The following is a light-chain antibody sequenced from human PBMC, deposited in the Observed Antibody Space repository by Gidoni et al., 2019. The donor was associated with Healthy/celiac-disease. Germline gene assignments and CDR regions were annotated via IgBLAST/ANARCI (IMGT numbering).Light chain of an antibody. V-gene: IGKV2-28*01. Sequence: IVMHQSPLSLPVTPGEPASISCRSSQSLLHSNGYNYLDWYLQKPGQSPQLLIYLCSNRASGVPDRFSGIGSGTDFTLKISRVEAEDVGVYYCMQALQTPITFGQGTRLEIK. CDR2: LCS. CDR1: QSLLHSNGYNY. CDR3: MQALQTPIT. J-gene: IGKJ5*01.